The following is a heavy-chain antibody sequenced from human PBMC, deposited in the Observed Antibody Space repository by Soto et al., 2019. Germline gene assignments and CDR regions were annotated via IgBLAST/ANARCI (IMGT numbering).Heavy chain of an antibody. J-gene: IGHJ4*02. CDR2: ISYDGSNK. V-gene: IGHV3-30*18. D-gene: IGHD3-10*01. CDR1: GFTFSSYG. Sequence: QVQLVESGGGVVQPGRSLRLSCAASGFTFSSYGIHWVRQAPGKGLEWVAVISYDGSNKYYADSVKGRFTISRDNSKNTLYLQMNSLRAEDTAVYYCAKGVADYGSGSYLGYWGQGTLVTVSS. CDR3: AKGVADYGSGSYLGY.